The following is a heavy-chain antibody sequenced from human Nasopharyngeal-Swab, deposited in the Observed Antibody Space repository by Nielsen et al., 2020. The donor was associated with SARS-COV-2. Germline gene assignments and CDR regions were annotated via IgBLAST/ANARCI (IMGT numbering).Heavy chain of an antibody. CDR3: ARDTRSSWYYYYGMDV. CDR2: INTNTGNP. V-gene: IGHV7-4-1*02. D-gene: IGHD6-13*01. Sequence: ASVKVSYKASGYTFTSYAMNWVRQAPGQGLEWMGWINTNTGNPTYAQGFTGRFVFSLDTSVSTAYLQISSLKAEDTAVYYCARDTRSSWYYYYGMDVWGQGTTVTVSS. J-gene: IGHJ6*02. CDR1: GYTFTSYA.